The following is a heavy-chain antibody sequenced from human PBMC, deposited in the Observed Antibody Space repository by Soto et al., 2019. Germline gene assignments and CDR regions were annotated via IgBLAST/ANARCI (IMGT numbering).Heavy chain of an antibody. CDR2: ISAYNGNT. J-gene: IGHJ4*02. V-gene: IGHV1-18*04. CDR3: ARDSRRSSSSCYTFFDY. CDR1: GYTFTSYG. Sequence: QVKLVQSGAEVKKPGASVKVSCKASGYTFTSYGIIWVRQAPGQGLEWMGWISAYNGNTNYAQKLQGRVPITTDTSTSTAYMELRILRYDDTAVYYCARDSRRSSSSCYTFFDYWGQGRLVTVSS. D-gene: IGHD2-2*02.